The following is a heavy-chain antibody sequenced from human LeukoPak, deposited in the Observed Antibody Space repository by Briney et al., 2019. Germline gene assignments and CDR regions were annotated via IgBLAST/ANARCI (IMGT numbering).Heavy chain of an antibody. J-gene: IGHJ6*03. V-gene: IGHV4-34*01. CDR3: ARYYYDFWSGYYYYYMDV. CDR2: INHSGST. D-gene: IGHD3-3*01. Sequence: SETLSLTCAVYGGSSSGYYWSWIRQPPGKGLEWIGEINHSGSTNYNPSLKSRVTISVDTSKNQFSLKLSSVTAADTAVYYCARYYYDFWSGYYYYYMDVWGKGTTVTVSS. CDR1: GGSSSGYY.